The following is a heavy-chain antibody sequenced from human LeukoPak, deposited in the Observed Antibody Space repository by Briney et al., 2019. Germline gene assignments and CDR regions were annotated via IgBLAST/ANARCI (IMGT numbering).Heavy chain of an antibody. D-gene: IGHD3-10*01. Sequence: SETLSLTXTVSGGSICSYYWSWIRQPAGKGLEWIGRIYTSGSTNYNPSLKSRVTMSVDTSKNQFSLKLSSVTAADTAVYYCASLLWFGEFAFFDYWGQGTLVTVSS. CDR2: IYTSGST. J-gene: IGHJ4*02. CDR1: GGSICSYY. V-gene: IGHV4-4*07. CDR3: ASLLWFGEFAFFDY.